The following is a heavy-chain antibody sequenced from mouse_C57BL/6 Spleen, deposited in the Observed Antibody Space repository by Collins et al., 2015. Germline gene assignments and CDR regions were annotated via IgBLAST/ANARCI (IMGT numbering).Heavy chain of an antibody. CDR3: TKSYYGISGAMDY. CDR1: GYTFTDYY. CDR2: IYPGSGNT. D-gene: IGHD2-10*01. J-gene: IGHJ4*01. Sequence: QVQLKQSGADLVRPGASVKLSCKASGYTFTDYYINWVKQRPGQGLEWIARIYPGSGNTYYNEKFKGKVTLTAEKSSSTAYMQLSSPTSEDSAVYFCTKSYYGISGAMDYWGQGTSVTVSS. V-gene: IGHV1-76*01.